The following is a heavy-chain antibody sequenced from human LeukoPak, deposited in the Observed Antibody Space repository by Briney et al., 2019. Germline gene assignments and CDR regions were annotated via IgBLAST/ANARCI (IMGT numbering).Heavy chain of an antibody. V-gene: IGHV1-18*04. D-gene: IGHD6-19*01. CDR3: ARDQVPRQWLPLGWFDP. CDR1: GYTFTSYG. J-gene: IGHJ5*02. Sequence: GASVKVSCKASGYTFTSYGISRVRQAPGQGLEWMGWISAYNGNTNYAQKLQGRVTMTTDTSTSTAYMELRSLRSDDTAVYYCARDQVPRQWLPLGWFDPWGQGTLVTVSS. CDR2: ISAYNGNT.